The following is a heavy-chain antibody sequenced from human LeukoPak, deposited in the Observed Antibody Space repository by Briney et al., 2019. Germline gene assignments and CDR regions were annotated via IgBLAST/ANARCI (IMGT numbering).Heavy chain of an antibody. CDR3: ARDLGAAAVLSYYYYYMDV. D-gene: IGHD6-13*01. V-gene: IGHV4-30-4*01. CDR2: VFHRGGT. Sequence: PSETLSLTCTVSNDSISSGDYYWNWIRQPPGKGLEWIGYVFHRGGTSYNPSLKSRVTMSVDTSKNQFSLKLSSVTAADTAVYYCARDLGAAAVLSYYYYYMDVWGKGTTVTVSS. CDR1: NDSISSGDYY. J-gene: IGHJ6*03.